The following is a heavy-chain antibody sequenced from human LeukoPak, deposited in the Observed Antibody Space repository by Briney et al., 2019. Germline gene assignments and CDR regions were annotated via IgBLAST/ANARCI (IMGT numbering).Heavy chain of an antibody. V-gene: IGHV3-53*01. CDR1: GFTVSSNY. CDR3: ASGKETSMAQGY. J-gene: IGHJ4*02. CDR2: IYSGGSI. D-gene: IGHD5-18*01. Sequence: GGSLRLSCAASGFTVSSNYMTWVRQAPGKGLEWVSVIYSGGSIYYADSVKGRFTISRDISKNTVDLQLNSLRADDTAVYYCASGKETSMAQGYWGQGTLVTVSS.